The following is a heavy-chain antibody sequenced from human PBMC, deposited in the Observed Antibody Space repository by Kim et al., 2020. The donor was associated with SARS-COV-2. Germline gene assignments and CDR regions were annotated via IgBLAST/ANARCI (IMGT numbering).Heavy chain of an antibody. CDR2: IYYSGST. CDR3: ARGATIPHYYYYYGMDV. J-gene: IGHJ6*02. Sequence: SETLSLTCTVSGGSISSYYLSWIRQPPGKGLEWIGYIYYSGSTNYNPSPKSRGTISVDTSKNQFSLQLSSVTAAETAVYYCARGATIPHYYYYYGMDVWGQGTTVTVSS. D-gene: IGHD3-9*01. V-gene: IGHV4-59*13. CDR1: GGSISSYY.